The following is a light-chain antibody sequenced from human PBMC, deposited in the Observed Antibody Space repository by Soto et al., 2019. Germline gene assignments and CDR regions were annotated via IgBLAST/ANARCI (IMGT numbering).Light chain of an antibody. CDR1: SSNIGAGYD. J-gene: IGLJ1*01. CDR3: QSYDSSLSGSNV. V-gene: IGLV1-40*01. CDR2: GNS. Sequence: QSVLTQPPSVSGAPGQRVTISCTGSSSNIGAGYDVHWYQQLPGTAPKLLIYGNSNRPSGVPDRYSGSKSGTSASLAITGLQADYEADYYCQSYDSSLSGSNVFGTGTKLTVL.